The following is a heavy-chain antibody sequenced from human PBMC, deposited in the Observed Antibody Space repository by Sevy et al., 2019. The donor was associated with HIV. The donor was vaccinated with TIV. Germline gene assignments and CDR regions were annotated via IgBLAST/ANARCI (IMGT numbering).Heavy chain of an antibody. J-gene: IGHJ4*02. Sequence: GGSQRLSCAASGFTFSTYAVSWVRQAPGKGLEWVAALNGDRTYYAGSVKGRFTISRDNPKNTVYLQVNSLRVEDTALYYCVKEETAPYFDCWGQGTLVTVSS. D-gene: IGHD2-21*02. V-gene: IGHV3-23*01. CDR3: VKEETAPYFDC. CDR2: LNGDRT. CDR1: GFTFSTYA.